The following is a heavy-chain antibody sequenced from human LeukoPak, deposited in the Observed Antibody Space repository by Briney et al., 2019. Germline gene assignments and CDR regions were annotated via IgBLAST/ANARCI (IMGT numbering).Heavy chain of an antibody. CDR2: IYYSGST. D-gene: IGHD3-3*01. CDR3: ARDRGGFWSGFLDY. J-gene: IGHJ4*02. V-gene: IGHV4-59*01. CDR1: GGSISSYY. Sequence: SETLSLTCTVSGGSISSYYWGWVRQPPGKGLEWIGYIYYSGSTNYNSSLKSRVTISVDTSKNQFSLKLSSVTAADTAVYYCARDRGGFWSGFLDYWGQGTLVTVS.